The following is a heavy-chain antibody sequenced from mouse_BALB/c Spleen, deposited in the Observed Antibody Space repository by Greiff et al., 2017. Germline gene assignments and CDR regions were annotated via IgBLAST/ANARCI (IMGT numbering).Heavy chain of an antibody. V-gene: IGHV5-6*01. CDR3: ARHPMDY. Sequence: EVQVVESGGDLVKPGGSLKLSCAASGFTFSSYGMSWVRQTPDKRLEWVATISSGGSYTYYPDSVKGRFTISRDNAKNTLYLQMSSLKSEDTAMYYCARHPMDYWGQGTSVTVSS. CDR1: GFTFSSYG. CDR2: ISSGGSYT. J-gene: IGHJ4*01.